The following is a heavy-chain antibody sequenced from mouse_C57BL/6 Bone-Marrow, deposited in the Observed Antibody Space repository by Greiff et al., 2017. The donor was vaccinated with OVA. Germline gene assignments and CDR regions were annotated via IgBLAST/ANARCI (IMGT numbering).Heavy chain of an antibody. D-gene: IGHD1-1*01. J-gene: IGHJ3*01. Sequence: ESGPGILQPSQTLSLTCSFSGFSLSTFGMGVGWIRQPSGKGLEWLAHIWWDDDKYYNPALKSRLTISKDTSKNQVFLKIANVDTADTATYYCARMVTTVVDGFAYWGQGTLVTVSA. CDR3: ARMVTTVVDGFAY. V-gene: IGHV8-8*01. CDR2: IWWDDDK. CDR1: GFSLSTFGMG.